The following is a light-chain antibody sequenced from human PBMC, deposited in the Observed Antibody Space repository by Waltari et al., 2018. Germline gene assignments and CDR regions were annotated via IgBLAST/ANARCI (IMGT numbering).Light chain of an antibody. CDR1: QSVSSY. Sequence: EIVLTQSPATHSLSPGERATLSCRASQSVSSYLAWYQQKPGQAPRLLIYDASNRATGIPARFSGSGSGTDFTLTISSLEPEDFAVYYCQQRSNWLTFGGGTKVEIK. J-gene: IGKJ4*01. V-gene: IGKV3-11*01. CDR2: DAS. CDR3: QQRSNWLT.